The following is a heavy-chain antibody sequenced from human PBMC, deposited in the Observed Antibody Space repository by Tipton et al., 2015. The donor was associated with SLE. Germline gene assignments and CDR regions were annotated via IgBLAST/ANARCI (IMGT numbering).Heavy chain of an antibody. V-gene: IGHV4-61*01. CDR3: ARDQAGSLDY. CDR2: SGSSKCT. CDR1: GGSISSSSYY. J-gene: IGHJ4*02. Sequence: TLSLTCTVSGGSISSSSYYWGWVRQPPGKGLEWIGYSGSSKCTNCNPSLESRVTISVDTSKSQFSLKLNSVTAADTAVYYCARDQAGSLDYWGQGTLVTVSS.